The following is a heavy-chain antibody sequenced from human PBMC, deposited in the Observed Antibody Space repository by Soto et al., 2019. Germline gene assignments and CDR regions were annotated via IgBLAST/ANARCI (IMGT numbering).Heavy chain of an antibody. D-gene: IGHD3-16*01. Sequence: QVQLVQYGAEVKKPGASVKVSCRASGYTLTNYYIHWMRQAPGHGLEWMGMINPTGDTTTYTQKFQGRVTMTRDTSTSTVYMELDSLRSEDAAIYDCASGGLGYWGQGSLGTASS. CDR2: INPTGDTT. CDR1: GYTLTNYY. CDR3: ASGGLGY. J-gene: IGHJ4*02. V-gene: IGHV1-46*01.